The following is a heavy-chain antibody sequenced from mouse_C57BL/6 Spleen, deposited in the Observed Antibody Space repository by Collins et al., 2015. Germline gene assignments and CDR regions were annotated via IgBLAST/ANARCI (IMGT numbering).Heavy chain of an antibody. D-gene: IGHD2-10*02. V-gene: IGHV1-14*01. J-gene: IGHJ1*01. Sequence: EVQLQQSGPELVKPGASVKMSCKASGYTFTSYVMHWVKQKPGQGLEWIGYINPYNDGTKYNEKFKGKATLTSDKSSSTAYMELSSLTSEDSAVYYCARLNPRWYFDVWGAGTTVTVSS. CDR2: INPYNDGT. CDR3: ARLNPRWYFDV. CDR1: GYTFTSYV.